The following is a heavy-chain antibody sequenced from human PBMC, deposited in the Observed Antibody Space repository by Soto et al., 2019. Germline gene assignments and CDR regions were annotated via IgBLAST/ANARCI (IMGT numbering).Heavy chain of an antibody. CDR3: ARALGYSGYAGMDV. V-gene: IGHV1-18*01. Sequence: QVQLVQSGGAVKKPGASVKVSCKASGYTFTIYSINWVRQAPGQGLEWMGWISPDNGNTNYAQKLQGRVTMTTDKSTRTAYMELRSLRSDDTAVYYCARALGYSGYAGMDVWGQGTTVTVSS. CDR1: GYTFTIYS. CDR2: ISPDNGNT. D-gene: IGHD5-12*01. J-gene: IGHJ6*02.